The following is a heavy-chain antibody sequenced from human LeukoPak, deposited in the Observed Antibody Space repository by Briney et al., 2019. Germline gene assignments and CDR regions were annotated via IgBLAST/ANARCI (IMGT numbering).Heavy chain of an antibody. CDR1: GGSISSYY. CDR3: ARALTTGAFDI. D-gene: IGHD1-14*01. V-gene: IGHV4-59*01. Sequence: PSETLSLTCTVSGGSISSYYWSWIRQPPGKGLEWIGYIYYSGSTDYNPSLKSRVTISVDTSKNQFSLKLSSVTAADTAVYYCARALTTGAFDIWGQGTMVTVSS. CDR2: IYYSGST. J-gene: IGHJ3*02.